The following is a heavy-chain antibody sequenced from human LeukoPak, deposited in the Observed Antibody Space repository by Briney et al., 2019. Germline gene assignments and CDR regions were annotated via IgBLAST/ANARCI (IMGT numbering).Heavy chain of an antibody. J-gene: IGHJ5*02. Sequence: GGSLRLSCAASGFTFSSYGMPWVRQAPGKGLEWVAVIWYDGSNKYYADSVKGRFTISRDNSKNTLYLQMNSLRAEDTAVYYCGRDWSIVLVPAAIYNCSNPGGQEPLVPVSS. D-gene: IGHD2-2*01. CDR2: IWYDGSNK. CDR1: GFTFSSYG. V-gene: IGHV3-33*01. CDR3: GRDWSIVLVPAAIYNCSNP.